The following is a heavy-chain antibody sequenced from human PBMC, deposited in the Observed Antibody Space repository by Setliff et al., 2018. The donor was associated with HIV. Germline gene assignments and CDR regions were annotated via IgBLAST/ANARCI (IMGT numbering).Heavy chain of an antibody. Sequence: GASVKVSCKASGYLFTGYYMHWVRQAPGQELEWMGWINVNSGGTKYAQKFQGRVTMTRDTSISTAYMEVSSLRSDDTAVYYCAREGSPIYYFDYWSQGTLVTVSS. CDR3: AREGSPIYYFDY. CDR1: GYLFTGYY. CDR2: INVNSGGT. V-gene: IGHV1-2*02. J-gene: IGHJ4*02. D-gene: IGHD3-10*01.